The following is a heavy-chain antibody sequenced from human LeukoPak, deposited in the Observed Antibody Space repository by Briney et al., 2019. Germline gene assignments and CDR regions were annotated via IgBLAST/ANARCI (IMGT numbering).Heavy chain of an antibody. CDR2: ISSSSSYI. D-gene: IGHD7-27*01. CDR3: ARAPTPGDGRLYFDY. J-gene: IGHJ4*02. Sequence: PGGSLRLSCAASGFTFSSYSMNWVRQAPGKGLEWVSFISSSSSYIYYADSVKGRFTISRDNAENSMYLQMNSMRAEDTAVYYCARAPTPGDGRLYFDYWGQGTLVTVSS. CDR1: GFTFSSYS. V-gene: IGHV3-21*03.